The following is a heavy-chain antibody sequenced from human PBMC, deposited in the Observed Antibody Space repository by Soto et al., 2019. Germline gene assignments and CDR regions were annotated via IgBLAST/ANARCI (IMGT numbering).Heavy chain of an antibody. CDR2: ISAGGDGT. Sequence: EVQLLESGGDLVQPGGSLRLSCAASGFSFSSYAMGWVRQAPGKGLDWVSSISAGGDGTYYADSVKGRFTISRDNSKNTVYLQMTGLRADDPAVYYCADGGRYPYYWGPGTLVTVSS. J-gene: IGHJ4*02. V-gene: IGHV3-23*01. D-gene: IGHD1-26*01. CDR1: GFSFSSYA. CDR3: ADGGRYPYY.